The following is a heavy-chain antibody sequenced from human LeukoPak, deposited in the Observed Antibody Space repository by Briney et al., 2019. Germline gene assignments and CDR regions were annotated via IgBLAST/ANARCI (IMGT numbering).Heavy chain of an antibody. Sequence: GGSLRLSCAASGFTFSSYAMHWVRQAPGKGLEWVSGISWNSGSIGYADSVKGRFTISRDNAKNSLYLQMNSLRAEDTALYYCARLVVPAATGDYWGQGTLVTVSS. V-gene: IGHV3-9*01. CDR1: GFTFSSYA. J-gene: IGHJ4*02. D-gene: IGHD2-2*01. CDR2: ISWNSGSI. CDR3: ARLVVPAATGDY.